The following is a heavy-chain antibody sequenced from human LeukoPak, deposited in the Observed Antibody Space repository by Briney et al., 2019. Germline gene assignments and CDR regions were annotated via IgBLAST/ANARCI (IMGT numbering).Heavy chain of an antibody. CDR1: GFTFSSYS. CDR2: ISSSSSYI. Sequence: GGSLRLSCAASGFTFSSYSMNWVRQAPGKGLEWVSSISSSSSYIYYADSVKGRFTISRNNAKNSLYLQMNSLRAEDTAVYYCARSVAAAGSPWYMDVWGKGTTVTVSS. CDR3: ARSVAAAGSPWYMDV. J-gene: IGHJ6*03. D-gene: IGHD6-13*01. V-gene: IGHV3-21*01.